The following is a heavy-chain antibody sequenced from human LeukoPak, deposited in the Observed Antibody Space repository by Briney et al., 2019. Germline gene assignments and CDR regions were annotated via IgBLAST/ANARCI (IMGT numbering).Heavy chain of an antibody. CDR1: GYSISSGYY. CDR3: ARDLGYYGSSGYIIDAFDI. J-gene: IGHJ3*02. D-gene: IGHD3-22*01. CDR2: IYTSGST. V-gene: IGHV4-4*07. Sequence: SETLSLTCAVSGYSISSGYYWGWIRQPAGKGLEWIGRIYTSGSTNYNPSLKSRVTMSVDTSKNQFSLKLSSVTAADTAVYYCARDLGYYGSSGYIIDAFDIWGQGTMVTVSS.